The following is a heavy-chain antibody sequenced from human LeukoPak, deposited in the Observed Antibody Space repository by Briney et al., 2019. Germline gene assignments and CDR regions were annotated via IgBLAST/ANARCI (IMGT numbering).Heavy chain of an antibody. CDR2: INPSGGST. CDR1: GYTFTSYY. Sequence: ASVTVSCTASGYTFTSYYMHWVRQAPGQGLEWMGMINPSGGSTSYAQKFQGRVTMTRDTSTSTVYMELSSLRSEDTAVYYCARDWGPGYCSGGSCYLVSTRYGMDVWGQGTTVTVSS. CDR3: ARDWGPGYCSGGSCYLVSTRYGMDV. D-gene: IGHD2-15*01. J-gene: IGHJ6*02. V-gene: IGHV1-46*01.